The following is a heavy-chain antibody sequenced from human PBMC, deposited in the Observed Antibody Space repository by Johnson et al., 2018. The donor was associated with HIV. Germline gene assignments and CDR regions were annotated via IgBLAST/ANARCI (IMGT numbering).Heavy chain of an antibody. Sequence: QVQLVESGGGVVQPGRSLRLSCAASGFTFSNYPMHWVRQAPGKGLEWVAVISFDGSKKYHADSVKGRFTISRDNSKNFVHLQMNSLRADDTALYYCAKDNVVGALTIWGNRAFDSWGQGTMVTASS. CDR1: GFTFSNYP. D-gene: IGHD1-26*01. CDR3: AKDNVVGALTIWGNRAFDS. J-gene: IGHJ3*01. CDR2: ISFDGSKK. V-gene: IGHV3-30*04.